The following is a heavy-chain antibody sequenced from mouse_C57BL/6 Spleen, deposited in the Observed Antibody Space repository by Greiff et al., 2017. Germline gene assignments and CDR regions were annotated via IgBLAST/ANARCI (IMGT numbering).Heavy chain of an antibody. Sequence: QVQLKQPGAELVKPGASVKMSCKASGYTFTTYPIEWMKQNHGKSLEWIGNFHPYNDDTKYNEKFKGKATLTVEKSSSTVYLELSRLTSDDSAVYYCARGGLRREGYYFDYWGQGTTLTVSS. CDR2: FHPYNDDT. J-gene: IGHJ2*01. D-gene: IGHD2-4*01. CDR3: ARGGLRREGYYFDY. CDR1: GYTFTTYP. V-gene: IGHV1-47*01.